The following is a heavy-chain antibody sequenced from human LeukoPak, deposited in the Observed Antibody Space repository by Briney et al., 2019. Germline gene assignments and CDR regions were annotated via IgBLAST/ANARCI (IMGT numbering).Heavy chain of an antibody. CDR1: GYTFTGYY. J-gene: IGHJ6*03. CDR3: GGVDTAMVTSYYYYYMDV. V-gene: IGHV1-69*06. Sequence: WASVKVSCKASGYTFTGYYMHWVRQAPGQGLEWMGGIIPIFGTANYAQKFQGRVTITADKSTSTAYMELSSLRSEDTAVYYCGGVDTAMVTSYYYYYMDVWGKGTTVTVSS. CDR2: IIPIFGTA. D-gene: IGHD5-18*01.